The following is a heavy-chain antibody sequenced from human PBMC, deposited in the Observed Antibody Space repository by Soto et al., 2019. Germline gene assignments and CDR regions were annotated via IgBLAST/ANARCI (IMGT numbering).Heavy chain of an antibody. Sequence: GGSLRLSCHASGILFSSYNVNWVRQAPGKGLEWVSSISSSNNYIYYADSVKGRFIISRDNAKKSLYLHMNSLRAEDTAVYYCASGSDAIDIWGQGTMVTVSS. V-gene: IGHV3-21*01. CDR3: ASGSDAIDI. J-gene: IGHJ3*02. CDR1: GILFSSYN. CDR2: ISSSNNYI.